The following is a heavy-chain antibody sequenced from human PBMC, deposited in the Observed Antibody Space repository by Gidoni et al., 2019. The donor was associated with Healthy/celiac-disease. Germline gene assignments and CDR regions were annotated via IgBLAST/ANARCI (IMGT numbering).Heavy chain of an antibody. J-gene: IGHJ4*02. D-gene: IGHD6-19*01. V-gene: IGHV3-73*01. Sequence: ASGKGLEWVGRIRSKANSYATAYAASVKGRFTISRDDSKNTAYLHMNSLKTEDTAVYYCTRLLAVGLYWGQGTLVTVSS. CDR3: TRLLAVGLY. CDR2: IRSKANSYAT.